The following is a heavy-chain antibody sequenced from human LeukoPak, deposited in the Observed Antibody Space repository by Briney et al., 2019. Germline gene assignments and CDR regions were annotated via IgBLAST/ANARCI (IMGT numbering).Heavy chain of an antibody. J-gene: IGHJ4*02. CDR1: GFTFSSYS. V-gene: IGHV3-21*01. CDR2: ISSSSYI. D-gene: IGHD6-19*01. Sequence: GGSLRLSCAASGFTFSSYSMNWVRQAPGKGLEWVSSISSSSYIYYADSVKGRFTISRDNAKNSLYLQMNSLRAEDTAVYYCARVIAVAGTEDYWGQGTLVTVSS. CDR3: ARVIAVAGTEDY.